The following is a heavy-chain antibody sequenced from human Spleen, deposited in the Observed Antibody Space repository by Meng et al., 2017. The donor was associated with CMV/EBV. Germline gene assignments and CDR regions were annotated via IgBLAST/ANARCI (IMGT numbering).Heavy chain of an antibody. V-gene: IGHV3-9*01. CDR3: ARDPWNADHYGMDL. J-gene: IGHJ6*02. CDR2: ISWNSDTL. CDR1: GFTVSSNY. D-gene: IGHD1-1*01. Sequence: SLKISCAASGFTVSSNYMTWVRQAPGKGLEWVSGISWNSDTLGYADSVKGRFTISRDNAKNSLYLQMNSLRNEDTAVYYCARDPWNADHYGMDLWGQGTTVTVSS.